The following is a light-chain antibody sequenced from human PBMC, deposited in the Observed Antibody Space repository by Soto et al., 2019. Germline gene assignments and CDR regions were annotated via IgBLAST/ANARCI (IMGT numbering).Light chain of an antibody. J-gene: IGKJ1*01. CDR1: QSVSSN. CDR2: GAS. CDR3: QHYNNWPPWT. Sequence: RQSVSSNLAWYQQKPGQAPRLLIHGASNTARGIPARVSVSGSGTEFTLTISSLQSEDFAVYYCQHYNNWPPWTFGQGTKVDIK. V-gene: IGKV3-15*01.